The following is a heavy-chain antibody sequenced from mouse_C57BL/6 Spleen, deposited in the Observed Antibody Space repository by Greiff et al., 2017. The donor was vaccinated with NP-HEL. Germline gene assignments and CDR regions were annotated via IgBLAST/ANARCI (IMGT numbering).Heavy chain of an antibody. D-gene: IGHD2-14*01. V-gene: IGHV1-69*01. CDR3: ARGIGGPWFAY. CDR2: IDPSDSYT. Sequence: VQLQQPGAELVMPGASVKLSCKASGYTFTSYWMHWVKQRPGQGLEWIGEIDPSDSYTNYNQKFKGKSTLTVDKSSSTAYMQLSSLTSEDSAVYYCARGIGGPWFAYWGQGTLVTVSA. CDR1: GYTFTSYW. J-gene: IGHJ3*01.